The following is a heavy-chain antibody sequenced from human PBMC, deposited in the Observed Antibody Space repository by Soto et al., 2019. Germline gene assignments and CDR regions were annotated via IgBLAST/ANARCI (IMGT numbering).Heavy chain of an antibody. CDR1: GYTFPSYG. CDR3: ARAGPRNDFPTIHGAY. Sequence: ASVKVSCKASGYTFPSYGINWVRQAPGQGLEWMGWISAYNGKTKYGQKFQGRVTMTTDTYKTTAYMELRSLRFDDTAVYYCARAGPRNDFPTIHGAYWGQGTLVTVSS. CDR2: ISAYNGKT. D-gene: IGHD1-1*01. J-gene: IGHJ4*02. V-gene: IGHV1-18*01.